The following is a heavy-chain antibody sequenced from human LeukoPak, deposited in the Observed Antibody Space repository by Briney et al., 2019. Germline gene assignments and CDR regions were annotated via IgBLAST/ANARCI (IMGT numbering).Heavy chain of an antibody. CDR2: ISYDGSNK. CDR1: GFTFSSYA. V-gene: IGHV3-30-3*01. CDR3: AKDPVSSWYGRFEY. D-gene: IGHD6-13*01. J-gene: IGHJ4*02. Sequence: PGGSLRLSCAASGFTFSSYAMHWVRQAPGKGLEWVAVISYDGSNKYYADSVKGRFTISRDNAENSLYLQMSSLRAEDAAVYYCAKDPVSSWYGRFEYWGQGTLVTVSS.